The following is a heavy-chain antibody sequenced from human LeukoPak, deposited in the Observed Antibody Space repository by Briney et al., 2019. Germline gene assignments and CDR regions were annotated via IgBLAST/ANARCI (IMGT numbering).Heavy chain of an antibody. D-gene: IGHD4-11*01. Sequence: GASVKVSCKASGYTFTSYGISWVRQAPGQGLEWMGGFDPEDDRGIYAQKFQGRVTMTEDTSTNTAYMELSSLRSEDSAMYYCAAPSARSTVTTWSAFDLWGQGTMVTVSS. CDR2: FDPEDDRG. CDR3: AAPSARSTVTTWSAFDL. CDR1: GYTFTSYG. J-gene: IGHJ3*01. V-gene: IGHV1-24*01.